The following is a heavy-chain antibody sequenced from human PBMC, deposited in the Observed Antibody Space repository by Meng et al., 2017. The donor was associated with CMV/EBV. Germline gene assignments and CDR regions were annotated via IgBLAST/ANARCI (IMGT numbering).Heavy chain of an antibody. Sequence: GGSLRLSCAVSGFTFSSYWMSWVRQAPGKGLEWVANIKQDGSEKYYLDSVKGRFIISRDNAKNSLYLQMNSLRAEDTAVYYCARSQDYGDLRGLGYWGQGTLVTVSS. CDR1: GFTFSSYW. CDR3: ARSQDYGDLRGLGY. CDR2: IKQDGSEK. V-gene: IGHV3-7*01. D-gene: IGHD4-17*01. J-gene: IGHJ4*02.